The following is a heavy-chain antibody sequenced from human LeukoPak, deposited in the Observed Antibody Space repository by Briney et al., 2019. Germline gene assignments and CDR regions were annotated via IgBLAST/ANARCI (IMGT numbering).Heavy chain of an antibody. V-gene: IGHV4-59*01. Sequence: SETLSLTCTVSDGAITGYYWGWIRQPPGKGLDWIGHLHYGGSTNYNPSLKSRVTISVDTSKNHFSLKLSSVTAADTAVHYCARGYSTSWTYYFDYWGQGALVTVSS. CDR2: LHYGGST. CDR1: DGAITGYY. J-gene: IGHJ4*02. CDR3: ARGYSTSWTYYFDY. D-gene: IGHD6-13*01.